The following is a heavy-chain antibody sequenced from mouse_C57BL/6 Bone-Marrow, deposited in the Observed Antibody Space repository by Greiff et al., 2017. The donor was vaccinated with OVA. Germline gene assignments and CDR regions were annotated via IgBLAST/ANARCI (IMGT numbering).Heavy chain of an antibody. J-gene: IGHJ4*01. V-gene: IGHV1-69*01. Sequence: VQLQQPGAELVMPGASVKLSCKASGYTFTSYWMHWVKQRPGQGLEWIGEIDPSDSYTNYNQKFKGKSTLTVDKSSSTAYMQLSSLTSEDSAVYYCARRTGSGDAMDYWGQGTSVTVSS. CDR2: IDPSDSYT. CDR3: ARRTGSGDAMDY. D-gene: IGHD3-2*02. CDR1: GYTFTSYW.